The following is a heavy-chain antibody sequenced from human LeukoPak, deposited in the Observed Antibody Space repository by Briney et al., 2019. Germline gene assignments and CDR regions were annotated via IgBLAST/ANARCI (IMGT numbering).Heavy chain of an antibody. Sequence: GGSLRLSCAASGFTFSNYEMNWVRQAPGRGLEWVSYISSSGLTMYYADSVKGRFTISRDNARNSLYLQMNSLRAEDTAVYYCARRTTGDDYWGQGTLVTVSS. V-gene: IGHV3-48*03. CDR1: GFTFSNYE. CDR3: ARRTTGDDY. J-gene: IGHJ4*02. D-gene: IGHD4-17*01. CDR2: ISSSGLTM.